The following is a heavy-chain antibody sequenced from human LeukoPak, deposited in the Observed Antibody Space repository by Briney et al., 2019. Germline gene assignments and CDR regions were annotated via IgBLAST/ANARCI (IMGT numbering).Heavy chain of an antibody. D-gene: IGHD2-2*01. CDR1: GYTFTSYG. CDR3: ARVRGEYQLLWYIFLDY. J-gene: IGHJ4*02. Sequence: HRASVKVSCKASGYTFTSYGTSWVRQAPGQGLEWMGWISAYNGNTNYAQKLQGRVTMTTDTSTSTAYMELRSLRSDDTAVYYCARVRGEYQLLWYIFLDYWGQGTLVTVSS. V-gene: IGHV1-18*01. CDR2: ISAYNGNT.